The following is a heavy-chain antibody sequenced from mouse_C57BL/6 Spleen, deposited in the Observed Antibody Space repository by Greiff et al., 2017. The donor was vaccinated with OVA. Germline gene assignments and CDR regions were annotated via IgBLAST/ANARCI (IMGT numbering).Heavy chain of an antibody. V-gene: IGHV1-75*01. CDR3: ARRYGVSYGYFDV. CDR1: GYTFTDYY. CDR2: IFPGSGST. D-gene: IGHD1-1*01. Sequence: QVQLKQSGPELVKPGASVKISCKASGYTFTDYYINWVKQRPGQGLEWIGWIFPGSGSTYYNEKFKGKATLTVDKPSSTAYMLLSSLTSEDSAVYFCARRYGVSYGYFDVWGTGTTVTVSS. J-gene: IGHJ1*03.